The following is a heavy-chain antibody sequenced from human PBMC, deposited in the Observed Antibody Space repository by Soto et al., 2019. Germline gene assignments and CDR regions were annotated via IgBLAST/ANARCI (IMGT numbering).Heavy chain of an antibody. CDR2: LTASGTNT. Sequence: EVQLLESGGGLVQPGGSLRLSCAASGFTFDNYAMTWFRQAPGKGLEWVSALTASGTNTHYADSVKDRFVIFRDNSKNTLYLQMHRLTSADTAMYFCAQGGYSSGWYLALATWGQGTLVTVSS. CDR1: GFTFDNYA. D-gene: IGHD6-19*01. J-gene: IGHJ5*02. V-gene: IGHV3-23*01. CDR3: AQGGYSSGWYLALAT.